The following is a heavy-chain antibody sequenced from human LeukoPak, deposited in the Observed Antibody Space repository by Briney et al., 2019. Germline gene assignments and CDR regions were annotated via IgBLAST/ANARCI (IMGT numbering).Heavy chain of an antibody. V-gene: IGHV1-2*02. D-gene: IGHD2-21*01. Sequence: ASVKVSCKASGYTFTGYYMHWERQAPGQGLEWMGWINPNSGGTNYAQKFQGRVTMTRDTSITTVYTEVSWLTSDDTAIYYCARADRLDGGPYLIGPWGQGTLVTVSS. CDR3: ARADRLDGGPYLIGP. CDR2: INPNSGGT. CDR1: GYTFTGYY. J-gene: IGHJ5*02.